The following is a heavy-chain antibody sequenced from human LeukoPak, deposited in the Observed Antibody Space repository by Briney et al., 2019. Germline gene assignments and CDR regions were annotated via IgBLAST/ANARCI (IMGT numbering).Heavy chain of an antibody. Sequence: PGGSLRLPCAASGFTFRSYGMHWVRQAPGKGLEWVAFIRYDGSNKEYGDSVKGRFTISRDNLKNTLYLQMNSLRAEDTAVYYCAKDVDPYSGYHSWGQGTLVTVSS. CDR3: AKDVDPYSGYHS. J-gene: IGHJ5*02. V-gene: IGHV3-30*02. CDR1: GFTFRSYG. CDR2: IRYDGSNK. D-gene: IGHD5-12*01.